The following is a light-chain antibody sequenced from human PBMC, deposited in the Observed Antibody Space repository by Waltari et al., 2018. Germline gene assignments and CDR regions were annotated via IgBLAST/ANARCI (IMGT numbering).Light chain of an antibody. J-gene: IGKJ5*01. Sequence: EIVLTQSPVTLSLSPGERVTLSCRASQSVSSYLAWYQQKPGQAPRLLIYDASNRATGIPARFSGSGSGTDFTLTISSLEPEDFAVYYCQQRSNWPITFGQGTRLEIK. V-gene: IGKV3-11*01. CDR3: QQRSNWPIT. CDR1: QSVSSY. CDR2: DAS.